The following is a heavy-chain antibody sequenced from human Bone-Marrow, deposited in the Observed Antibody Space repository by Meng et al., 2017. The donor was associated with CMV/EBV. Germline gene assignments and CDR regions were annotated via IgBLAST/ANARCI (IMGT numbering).Heavy chain of an antibody. CDR1: GFTFSNAW. CDR2: IKSKTDGGTT. CDR3: TTELGEMATVFDY. J-gene: IGHJ4*02. D-gene: IGHD5-24*01. V-gene: IGHV3-15*01. Sequence: GGSLRLSCAASGFTFSNAWMSWVRQAPGKGLEWVGRIKSKTDGGTTDYAAPVKGRFTISRDDSKNTLYLQMNSLKTEDTAVYYCTTELGEMATVFDYWGQGTLVTVSS.